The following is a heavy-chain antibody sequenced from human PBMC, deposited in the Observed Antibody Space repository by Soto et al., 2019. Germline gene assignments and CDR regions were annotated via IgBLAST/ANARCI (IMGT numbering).Heavy chain of an antibody. J-gene: IGHJ4*02. V-gene: IGHV4-39*01. CDR2: IYYSGST. Sequence: SETLSLTCTVSGGSISSSSYYWGWIRQPPGKGLEWIGSIYYSGSTYYNPSLKSRVTISVDTSKNQFSLKLSSVTAADTAVYYCARLSKSSGRRGTLDYWGQGTLVTVSS. CDR1: GGSISSSSYY. CDR3: ARLSKSSGRRGTLDY. D-gene: IGHD6-19*01.